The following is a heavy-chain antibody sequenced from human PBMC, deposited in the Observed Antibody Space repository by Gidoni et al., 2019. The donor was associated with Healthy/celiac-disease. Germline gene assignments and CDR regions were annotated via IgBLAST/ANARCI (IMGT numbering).Heavy chain of an antibody. D-gene: IGHD1-26*01. CDR1: GYTFPRYG. V-gene: IGHV1-18*01. Sequence: QVQLVQSGAEVKKPGASVTVSCQASGYTFPRYGIRWVRQAPGKGLEWKGWISAYNGNTNYAQKLQGRVTMTTDTSTSTAYMELRSLRSDDTAVYYCARDPSIVGAEHPDYWGQGTLVTVSS. CDR2: ISAYNGNT. CDR3: ARDPSIVGAEHPDY. J-gene: IGHJ4*02.